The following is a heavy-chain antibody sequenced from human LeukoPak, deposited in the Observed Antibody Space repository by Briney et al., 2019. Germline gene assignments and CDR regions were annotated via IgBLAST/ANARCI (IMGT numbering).Heavy chain of an antibody. V-gene: IGHV3-7*01. CDR3: VRDSGSRSSGLFDS. CDR1: GFTFSSYG. Sequence: PGGTLRLSCAASGFTFSSYGMSWVRQAPGKGLEWVANIKQDGSDKYYAGSVKGRFTISRDNAKNSLSLQMNSLRVDDTAVYYCVRDSGSRSSGLFDSWGQGTLVSVSS. D-gene: IGHD2-15*01. CDR2: IKQDGSDK. J-gene: IGHJ4*02.